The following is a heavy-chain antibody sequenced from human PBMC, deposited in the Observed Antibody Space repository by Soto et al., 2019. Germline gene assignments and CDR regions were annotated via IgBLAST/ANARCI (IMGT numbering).Heavy chain of an antibody. Sequence: GGSLRLSCVASGFTLDDYAIHWVRQTPGKGLEWVSGLTWNGEVLGYADSVKGRFTIPRDNAKNSPYLEMNSLRPEDTALYYCVKDSESRGYLTHLDYWGRGTLVTVSS. V-gene: IGHV3-9*01. J-gene: IGHJ4*02. CDR1: GFTLDDYA. CDR2: LTWNGEVL. CDR3: VKDSESRGYLTHLDY. D-gene: IGHD3-22*01.